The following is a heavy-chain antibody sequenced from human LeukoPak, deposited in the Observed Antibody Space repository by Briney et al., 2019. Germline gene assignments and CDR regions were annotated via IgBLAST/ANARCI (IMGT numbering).Heavy chain of an antibody. D-gene: IGHD3-3*01. CDR3: ARRYYDPYYYYYYMDV. CDR2: IYSGGST. V-gene: IGHV3-53*01. J-gene: IGHJ6*03. CDR1: GFTVSSNY. Sequence: GGSLRLSCAASGFTVSSNYMSWVRQAPGKGLEWVSVIYSGGSTYYADSVKGRFTISRDNSKDTLYLQMNSLRAEDTAVYYCARRYYDPYYYYYYMDVWGKGTTVTVSS.